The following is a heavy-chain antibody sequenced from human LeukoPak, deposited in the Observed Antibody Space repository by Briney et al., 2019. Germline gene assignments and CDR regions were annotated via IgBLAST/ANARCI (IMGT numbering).Heavy chain of an antibody. CDR3: AKYAPPTTVMTRFFDY. Sequence: GGSLRLSCAASGFTFSSYAMSWVRQAPGKGLEWVSAISGSGGSTYYADSVKGRFTISRDNSKNTLYLQMNNLRAEDTAVYYCAKYAPPTTVMTRFFDYWGQGTLVTVSS. J-gene: IGHJ4*02. CDR1: GFTFSSYA. D-gene: IGHD4-17*01. CDR2: ISGSGGST. V-gene: IGHV3-23*01.